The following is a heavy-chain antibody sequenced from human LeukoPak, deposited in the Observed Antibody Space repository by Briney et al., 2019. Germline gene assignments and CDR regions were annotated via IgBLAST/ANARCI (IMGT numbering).Heavy chain of an antibody. Sequence: SETLSLTCTVSGGSISSGSYYWSWIRQPAGKGLEWIGRIYTSGSTNYNPSLKSRVTISVDTSKNQFSLKLSSVTAADTAVYYCARRGVVQSLDYWGQGTLVTVSS. J-gene: IGHJ4*02. CDR2: IYTSGST. CDR1: GGSISSGSYY. D-gene: IGHD2-2*01. V-gene: IGHV4-61*02. CDR3: ARRGVVQSLDY.